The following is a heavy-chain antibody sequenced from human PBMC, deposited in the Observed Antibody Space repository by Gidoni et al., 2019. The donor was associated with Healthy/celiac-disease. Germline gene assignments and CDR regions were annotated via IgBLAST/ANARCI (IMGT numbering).Heavy chain of an antibody. CDR1: GGSISSYY. Sequence: QVHLQESCPGLVQPSETLYLTCTVPGGSISSYYWSWIRQPPGKGLEWIGYIYYSGSTNYNPSLKSRVTISVDTSKNQFSLKLSSVTAADTAVYYCARDTGRESGWYYYYYGMDVWGQGTTVTVSS. CDR3: ARDTGRESGWYYYYYGMDV. CDR2: IYYSGST. D-gene: IGHD6-19*01. V-gene: IGHV4-59*01. J-gene: IGHJ6*02.